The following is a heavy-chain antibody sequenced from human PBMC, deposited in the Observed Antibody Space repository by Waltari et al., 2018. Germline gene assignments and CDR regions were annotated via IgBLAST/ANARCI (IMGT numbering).Heavy chain of an antibody. CDR2: IYYSGST. CDR1: GGSISSHY. J-gene: IGHJ3*02. CDR3: ARDLSFFGLRADAFDI. Sequence: QVQLQESGPGLVKPSETLSLTCTVSGGSISSHYWSWIRQPPGKGLEWIGYIYYSGSTNYDPSLKNRFTISVDTSKNQFSLKLSSVTAADTAVYYCARDLSFFGLRADAFDIWGQGTMVTVSS. D-gene: IGHD2-8*01. V-gene: IGHV4-59*11.